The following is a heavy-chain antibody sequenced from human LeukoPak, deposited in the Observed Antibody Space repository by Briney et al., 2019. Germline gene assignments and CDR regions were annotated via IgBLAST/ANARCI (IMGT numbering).Heavy chain of an antibody. CDR3: RYYDSSGSQTDY. Sequence: GGSLRLSCAASGFTFSTYWMHWVRQAPGKGLVWVSRINSDGSSTNYADSVKGRFTISRDNAKNTLYLQMNSLRAEDTAVYYCRYYDSSGSQTDYWGQGTLVTVSS. CDR1: GFTFSTYW. J-gene: IGHJ4*02. V-gene: IGHV3-74*01. CDR2: INSDGSST. D-gene: IGHD3-22*01.